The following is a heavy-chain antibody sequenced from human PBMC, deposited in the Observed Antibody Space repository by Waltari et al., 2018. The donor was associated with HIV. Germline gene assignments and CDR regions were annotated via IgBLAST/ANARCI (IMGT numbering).Heavy chain of an antibody. CDR1: GFTFNTYA. D-gene: IGHD2-15*01. Sequence: EVQLLESGGGLVQPGGSLTLSCVASGFTFNTYAMSWVRQTPGKGLEGLSAISGSVIDTKYADSVKGRFTVSRDNSKNTVYLHMNGLRAEDSAVYFCAKDLIYPVVSSVRIDYWGQGTRVTVSS. CDR3: AKDLIYPVVSSVRIDY. CDR2: ISGSVIDT. J-gene: IGHJ4*02. V-gene: IGHV3-23*01.